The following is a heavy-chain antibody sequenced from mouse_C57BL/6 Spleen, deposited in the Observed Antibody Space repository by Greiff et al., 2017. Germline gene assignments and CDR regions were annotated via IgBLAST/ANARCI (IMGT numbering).Heavy chain of an antibody. J-gene: IGHJ2*01. V-gene: IGHV1-80*01. Sequence: VKLQESGAELVKPGASVKISCKASGYAFSSYWMNWVKQRPGKGLEWIGQIYPGDGDTNYNGKFKGKATLTADKSSSTAYMQLSSLTSEDSAVYFCARSGTHYFDYWGQGTTLTVSS. CDR3: ARSGTHYFDY. CDR1: GYAFSSYW. CDR2: IYPGDGDT. D-gene: IGHD4-1*01.